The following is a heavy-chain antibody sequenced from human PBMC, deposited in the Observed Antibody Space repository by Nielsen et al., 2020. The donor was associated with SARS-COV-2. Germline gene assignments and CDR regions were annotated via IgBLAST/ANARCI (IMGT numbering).Heavy chain of an antibody. CDR2: INQSGTT. Sequence: SETLSLTCAVDGGSFSGYYWSWIRQPPGKGMEWIGEINQSGTTTYNPSLKSRVTISVATSKNQFSLELSSVTAADTAVYYCARRPTVYYYYYMDVWGKGTTVTVSS. CDR3: ARRPTVYYYYYMDV. CDR1: GGSFSGYY. J-gene: IGHJ6*03. D-gene: IGHD4-17*01. V-gene: IGHV4-34*01.